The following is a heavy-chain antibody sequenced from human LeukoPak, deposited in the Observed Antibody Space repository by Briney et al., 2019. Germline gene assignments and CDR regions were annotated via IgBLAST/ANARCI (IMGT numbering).Heavy chain of an antibody. Sequence: SGTLSLTCAVSGGSITSSNWWTWVRQPPGKGLEWIGEIYYSGSTYYNPSLKSRVTISVDTSKNQFSLKLSSVTAADTAVYYCARQGYGSGSFYFDYWGQGTLVTVSS. J-gene: IGHJ4*02. CDR3: ARQGYGSGSFYFDY. D-gene: IGHD3-10*01. CDR1: GGSITSSNW. CDR2: IYYSGST. V-gene: IGHV4-4*02.